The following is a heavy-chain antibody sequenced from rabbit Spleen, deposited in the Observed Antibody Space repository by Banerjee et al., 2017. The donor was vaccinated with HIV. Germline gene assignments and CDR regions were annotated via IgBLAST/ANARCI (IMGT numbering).Heavy chain of an antibody. V-gene: IGHV1S47*01. CDR2: IDPVFGVT. CDR1: GFDLRSYG. CDR3: VRDRAGDADYGPYYLNL. D-gene: IGHD2-1*01. J-gene: IGHJ4*01. Sequence: QEQLEESGGGLVKPEGSLTLTCKASGFDLRSYGVSWVRQAPGKGLEWIGYIDPVFGVTNYASSVKGRFTISRDNAQNTLYLQLSSLTAADTATYFCVRDRAGDADYGPYYLNLWGQGTLVTVS.